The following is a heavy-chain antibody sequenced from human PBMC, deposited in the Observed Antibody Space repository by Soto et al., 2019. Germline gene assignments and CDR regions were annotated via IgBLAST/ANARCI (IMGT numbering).Heavy chain of an antibody. Sequence: GESLKISCAASGFTFSSYAMSWVRQAPGKGLEWVSAISGSGGSTYYADSVKGRFTISRDNSKNTLYLQMNSLRAEDTAVYYCAKDLFNLEVGRKDYWGQGTLVTVSS. CDR2: ISGSGGST. CDR3: AKDLFNLEVGRKDY. J-gene: IGHJ4*02. D-gene: IGHD2-15*01. CDR1: GFTFSSYA. V-gene: IGHV3-23*01.